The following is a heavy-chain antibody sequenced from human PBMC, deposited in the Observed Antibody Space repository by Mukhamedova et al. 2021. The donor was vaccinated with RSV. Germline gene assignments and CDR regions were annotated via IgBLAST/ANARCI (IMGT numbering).Heavy chain of an antibody. V-gene: IGHV4-59*01. D-gene: IGHD3-22*01. CDR2: IYYSGST. J-gene: IGHJ6*02. CDR3: ASGLSHYYYYGMDA. Sequence: GLEWIGYIYYSGSTNYNPSLKSRVTISVDTSKNQFSLKLSSVTAADTAVYYCASGLSHYYYYGMDAWGQGTTVTVPS.